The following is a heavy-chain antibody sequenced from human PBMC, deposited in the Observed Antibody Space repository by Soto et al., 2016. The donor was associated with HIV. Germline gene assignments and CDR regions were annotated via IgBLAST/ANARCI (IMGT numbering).Heavy chain of an antibody. CDR3: ARHGRGSGXRNWYFDF. CDR1: GGSITSYY. Sequence: QLQLQESGPGLVKPSETLSLSCTVSGGSITSYYWSWIRQPPGKGLEWIGTIYYSGSAFYTPSLKSRVTISVDTSKNQFSLNLTSVTAADTAVYYCARHGRGSGXRNWYFDFWGLAPWSLS. J-gene: IGHJ2*01. V-gene: IGHV4-59*04. D-gene: IGHD3-10*01. CDR2: IYYSGSA.